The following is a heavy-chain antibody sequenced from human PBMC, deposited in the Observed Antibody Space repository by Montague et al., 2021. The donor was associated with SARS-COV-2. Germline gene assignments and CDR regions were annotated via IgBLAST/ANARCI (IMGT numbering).Heavy chain of an antibody. V-gene: IGHV2-70*04. CDR3: ARENYDILTGTTLGLDY. CDR2: IDWDDDK. D-gene: IGHD3-9*01. J-gene: IGHJ4*02. CDR1: GFSLSTSGMR. Sequence: PALVKPTQTLTLTCTFSGFSLSTSGMRASWIRQPPGKALEWLARIDWDDDKFYSTSLKTRLTISKDTSKNQVVLTMTNMGPVDTATDYCARENYDILTGTTLGLDYWGQGTLVTVSS.